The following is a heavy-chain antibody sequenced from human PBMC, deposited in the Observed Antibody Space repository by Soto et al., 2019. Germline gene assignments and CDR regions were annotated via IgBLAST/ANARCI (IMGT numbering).Heavy chain of an antibody. Sequence: ASVKVSCKASGYTFTGYYMHWVRQAPGQGLEWMGWINPNSGGTNYAQKFQGWVTMTRDTSISTAYMELSRLRFDDTAVYYCARGGIYYYYYMDVWGKGTTVTVSS. CDR1: GYTFTGYY. D-gene: IGHD1-20*01. CDR2: INPNSGGT. CDR3: ARGGIYYYYYMDV. J-gene: IGHJ6*03. V-gene: IGHV1-2*04.